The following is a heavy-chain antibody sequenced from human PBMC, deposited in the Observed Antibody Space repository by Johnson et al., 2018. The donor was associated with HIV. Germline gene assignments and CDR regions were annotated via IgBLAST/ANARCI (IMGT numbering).Heavy chain of an antibody. CDR3: AIDPREWELRGWDDFDI. Sequence: VQLVESGGGLVQPGGSLRLSCAASGFTVSSNYMSWVRQAPGKGLEWVSVIYSGGSTYYADSVKGRFTISRDNSKNTLYLQMNSLTSEDTAVYYCAIDPREWELRGWDDFDIWGQGTMVTVSS. V-gene: IGHV3-66*01. CDR1: GFTVSSNY. CDR2: IYSGGST. J-gene: IGHJ3*02. D-gene: IGHD1-26*01.